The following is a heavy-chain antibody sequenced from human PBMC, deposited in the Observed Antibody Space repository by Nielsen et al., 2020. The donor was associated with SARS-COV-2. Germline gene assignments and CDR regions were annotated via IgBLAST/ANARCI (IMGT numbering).Heavy chain of an antibody. V-gene: IGHV1-18*01. CDR2: ISGYNDKT. CDR3: AREADSPDAFDI. J-gene: IGHJ3*02. Sequence: WVRQAPGQGLEWMGWISGYNDKTNYPQNLQGRVTMTTDTATNTAYMELSRLRSDDTVIYYCAREADSPDAFDIWGQGTMVTVSS.